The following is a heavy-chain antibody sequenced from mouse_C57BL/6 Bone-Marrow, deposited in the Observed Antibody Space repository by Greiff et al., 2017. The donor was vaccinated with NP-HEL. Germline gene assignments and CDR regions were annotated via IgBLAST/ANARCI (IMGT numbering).Heavy chain of an antibody. V-gene: IGHV1-4*01. J-gene: IGHJ2*01. CDR1: GYTFTSYT. CDR3: ADGSSLDY. D-gene: IGHD1-1*01. CDR2: INPSSGYT. Sequence: VQLQQSGAELARPGASVKMSCKASGYTFTSYTMHWVKQRPGQGLEWIGYINPSSGYTKYNQKFKDKATLTADKSSSTAYMQLSSLTSEDSAVYYCADGSSLDYWGQGTTLTVSS.